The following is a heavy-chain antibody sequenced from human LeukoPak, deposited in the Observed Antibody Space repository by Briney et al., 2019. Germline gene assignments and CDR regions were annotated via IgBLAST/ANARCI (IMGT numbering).Heavy chain of an antibody. CDR3: ARGNYHRFDY. J-gene: IGHJ4*02. CDR1: GGSISSGGYS. D-gene: IGHD4-11*01. CDR2: IYHSGST. V-gene: IGHV4-30-2*01. Sequence: SQTPSLTCAVSGGSISSGGYSWSWIRQPPGKGLEWIGYIYHSGSTYYNPSLKSRVTISVDRSKNQFSLKLSSVTAADTAVYYCARGNYHRFDYWGQGTLVTVSS.